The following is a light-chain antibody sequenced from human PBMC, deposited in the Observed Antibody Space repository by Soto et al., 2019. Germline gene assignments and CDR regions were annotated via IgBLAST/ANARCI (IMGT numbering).Light chain of an antibody. V-gene: IGKV1-5*03. CDR2: KAS. Sequence: DIPMTQSPSTLSASVGDRVTITCRASQSISSWLAWYQQKPGKAPKLLIYKASTLENGVPTRFSGSGSGTIFTLTISSLPPDDFAHYHCQQPFTFGPGTKVDIK. CDR1: QSISSW. CDR3: QQPFT. J-gene: IGKJ3*01.